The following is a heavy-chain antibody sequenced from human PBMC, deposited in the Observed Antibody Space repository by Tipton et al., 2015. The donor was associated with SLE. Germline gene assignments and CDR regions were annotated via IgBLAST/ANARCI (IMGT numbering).Heavy chain of an antibody. D-gene: IGHD2-21*01. J-gene: IGHJ6*02. CDR3: ARRVNWFYGLDV. CDR1: GGSFSGYN. Sequence: LSLTCSVYGGSFSGYNWDWIRKTPGKGLEWVSVIYSGGDTFYADSVKGRFSVSRDSSKNTMYLQMNSLTVEDTAVYYCARRVNWFYGLDVWGQGTTVTVSS. V-gene: IGHV3-66*04. CDR2: IYSGGDT.